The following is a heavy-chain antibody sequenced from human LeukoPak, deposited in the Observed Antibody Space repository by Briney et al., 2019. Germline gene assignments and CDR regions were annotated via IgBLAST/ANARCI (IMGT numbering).Heavy chain of an antibody. Sequence: GESLKISCKGSGYSFTSYWIGWVRQMPGKGLEWMGIIYPGDSDTRYCPSFQGQVTISADKSISTAYLQWSSLKASDTAMYYCARVYCSSTSCYLALFDYWGQGTLVTVSS. CDR1: GYSFTSYW. V-gene: IGHV5-51*01. CDR3: ARVYCSSTSCYLALFDY. CDR2: IYPGDSDT. D-gene: IGHD2-2*01. J-gene: IGHJ4*02.